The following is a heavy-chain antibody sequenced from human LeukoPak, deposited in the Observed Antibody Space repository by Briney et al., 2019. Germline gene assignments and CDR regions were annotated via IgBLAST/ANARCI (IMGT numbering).Heavy chain of an antibody. J-gene: IGHJ4*02. Sequence: ASVKVSCKASGYTFTGYYMHWVRQAPGQGLEWMGWINPNSGGTSYAQKFQGRVTMTRDTSISTAYMELSRLRSDDTAVYYCARDWTTGEFDYWGQGTLVTVSS. CDR3: ARDWTTGEFDY. V-gene: IGHV1-2*02. D-gene: IGHD7-27*01. CDR1: GYTFTGYY. CDR2: INPNSGGT.